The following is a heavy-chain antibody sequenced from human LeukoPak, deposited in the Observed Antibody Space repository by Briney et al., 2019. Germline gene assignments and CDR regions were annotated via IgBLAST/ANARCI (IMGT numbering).Heavy chain of an antibody. Sequence: GRSLRLSCAASGFTFNDYAMHWVRQAPGKGLEWVAVISYDGSNKYYADSVKGRFTISRDNSKNTLYLQMNSLRAEDTAVYYCARTGTTGTTSGWFDPWGQGTLVTVSS. CDR2: ISYDGSNK. J-gene: IGHJ5*02. CDR1: GFTFNDYA. V-gene: IGHV3-30*04. CDR3: ARTGTTGTTSGWFDP. D-gene: IGHD1-1*01.